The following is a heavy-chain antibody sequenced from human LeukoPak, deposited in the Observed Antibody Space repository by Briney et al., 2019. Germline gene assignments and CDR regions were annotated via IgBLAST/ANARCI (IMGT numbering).Heavy chain of an antibody. CDR1: EFTFSSYS. D-gene: IGHD2-8*01. V-gene: IGHV3-21*04. CDR3: AKGWSQMVYAIRPFDY. CDR2: ISSSSSYV. Sequence: PGGSLRLSCAASEFTFSSYSMNWVRQAPGKGLEWVSSISSSSSYVYYADSVKGRFTISRDNAKNSLYLQMNSLRAEDTAVYYCAKGWSQMVYAIRPFDYWGQGTLVTVSS. J-gene: IGHJ4*02.